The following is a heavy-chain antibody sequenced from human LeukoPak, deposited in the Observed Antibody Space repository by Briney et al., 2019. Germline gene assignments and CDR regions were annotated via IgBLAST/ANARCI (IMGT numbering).Heavy chain of an antibody. J-gene: IGHJ4*02. D-gene: IGHD2-15*01. Sequence: GGSLRLSCAASGFTFSSYAMSWVRQAPGKGLEWVSAISGSGGSTYYADSVKGRFTISRDNSKNTLFLQMNSLRAEGTAVYYCARDRESSSKGHFDYWGQGTLVTVSS. CDR3: ARDRESSSKGHFDY. CDR1: GFTFSSYA. CDR2: ISGSGGST. V-gene: IGHV3-23*01.